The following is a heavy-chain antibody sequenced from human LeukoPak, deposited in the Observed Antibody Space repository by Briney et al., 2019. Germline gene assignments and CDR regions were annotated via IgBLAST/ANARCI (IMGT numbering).Heavy chain of an antibody. V-gene: IGHV4-4*02. CDR1: GGSISNTNW. D-gene: IGHD5-12*01. CDR2: VSHSGNT. J-gene: IGHJ4*02. CDR3: ARAGSGYSFDY. Sequence: SGTLSLTCGVSGGSISNTNWWTWVRQPPGKELEWIGYVSHSGNTNCNPSLKSRVTMSLDTSKNHFSLRLSSVNTADTAVYYCARAGSGYSFDYWGQGSLVTVSS.